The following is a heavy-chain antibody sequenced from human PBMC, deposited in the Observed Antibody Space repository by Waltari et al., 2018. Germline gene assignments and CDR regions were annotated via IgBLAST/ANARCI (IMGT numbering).Heavy chain of an antibody. J-gene: IGHJ4*02. CDR1: GFTFSSYG. D-gene: IGHD6-13*01. V-gene: IGHV3-30*18. CDR3: AKDHSSSWYLDY. CDR2: IWYDGSNK. Sequence: QVQLVESGGGVVQPGRSLRLSCAASGFTFSSYGMHWVRQAPGKGLEWVAVIWYDGSNKYYADSVKGRFTISRDNSKNTLYLQMNSLRAEDTAMYYCAKDHSSSWYLDYWGQGTLVTVSS.